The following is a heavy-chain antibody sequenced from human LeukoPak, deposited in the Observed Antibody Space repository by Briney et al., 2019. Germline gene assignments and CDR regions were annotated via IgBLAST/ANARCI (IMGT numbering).Heavy chain of an antibody. D-gene: IGHD3-22*01. CDR1: GFSFSSYW. J-gene: IGHJ1*01. CDR3: AKVRYDSSGYYYVGYFLH. Sequence: GGSLRLSCAASGFSFSSYWMIWVRQAPGKGLEWVGNIQQDGSGKEYVDAVKGRFTISRDNAKNSLYLQMNSLRAEDTALYYCAKVRYDSSGYYYVGYFLHWGQGTLVTVSS. CDR2: IQQDGSGK. V-gene: IGHV3-7*03.